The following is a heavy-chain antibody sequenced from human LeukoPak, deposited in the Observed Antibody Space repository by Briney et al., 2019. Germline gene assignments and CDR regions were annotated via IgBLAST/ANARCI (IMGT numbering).Heavy chain of an antibody. V-gene: IGHV7-4-1*01. CDR2: INTNTENP. J-gene: IGHJ4*02. Sequence: VASVKVSCKASGYTFTSYAMSWVRQAPGQGLEWMGWINTNTENPTYAQGFTGRFVFSLDTFVSTAYLQIRSLKAEDTAVYYCAREGVGGYHEFDYWGQGTLVTVSS. CDR3: AREGVGGYHEFDY. D-gene: IGHD3-10*01. CDR1: GYTFTSYA.